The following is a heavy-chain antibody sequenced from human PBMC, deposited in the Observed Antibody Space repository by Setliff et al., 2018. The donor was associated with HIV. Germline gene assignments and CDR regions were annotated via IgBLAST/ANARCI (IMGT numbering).Heavy chain of an antibody. CDR2: IIPIFGTA. Sequence: SVKVSCKASGGTLSSYGISWVRQAPGQGLEWMGGIIPIFGTANYAQKFQGRVTITADESTSTAYMELSSLRSEDTAVYYCARGESIAVAYYHYYYMDVWGKGTTVTVSS. D-gene: IGHD6-19*01. CDR3: ARGESIAVAYYHYYYMDV. CDR1: GGTLSSYG. J-gene: IGHJ6*03. V-gene: IGHV1-69*13.